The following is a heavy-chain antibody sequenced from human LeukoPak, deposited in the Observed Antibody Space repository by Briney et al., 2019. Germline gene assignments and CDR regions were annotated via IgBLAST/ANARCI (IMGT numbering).Heavy chain of an antibody. CDR3: ARVEGGWYGYSLVDY. Sequence: GGSQRLSCAASGFTFSSYWMSWVRQAPGKGLEWVANIKQDGSEKYYVDSVKGRFTISRDNAKNSLYLQMNSLRAEDTAVYYCARVEGGWYGYSLVDYWGQGTLVTVSS. V-gene: IGHV3-7*01. D-gene: IGHD6-19*01. CDR1: GFTFSSYW. CDR2: IKQDGSEK. J-gene: IGHJ4*02.